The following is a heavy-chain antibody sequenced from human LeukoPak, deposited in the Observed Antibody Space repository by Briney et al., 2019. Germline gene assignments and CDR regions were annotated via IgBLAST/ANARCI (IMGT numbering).Heavy chain of an antibody. CDR2: INPNSGGT. J-gene: IGHJ6*02. Sequence: VASVKVSCKASGYTFTGYYMHWVRQAPGQGLEWMGWINPNSGGTKNAQKFQGRVTMTRDTSISTAYMELRSLRSDDTAVYYCARDKKVRGPRSNGMDVWGQGTTVTVSS. CDR3: ARDKKVRGPRSNGMDV. CDR1: GYTFTGYY. V-gene: IGHV1-2*02. D-gene: IGHD3-10*01.